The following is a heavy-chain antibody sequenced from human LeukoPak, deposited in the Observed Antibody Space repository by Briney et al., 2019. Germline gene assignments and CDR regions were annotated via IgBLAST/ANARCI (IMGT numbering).Heavy chain of an antibody. CDR3: ARGPGGQQLFNDAFDI. CDR1: GYTFTSYG. J-gene: IGHJ3*02. Sequence: ASVKVSCKASGYTFTSYGISWVRQAPGQGLEWMGWISAYNGNTNYAQKLQDRVTMTTDTSTSTAYMELRSLRSDDTAVYYCARGPGGQQLFNDAFDIWGQGTMVTVSS. CDR2: ISAYNGNT. D-gene: IGHD6-13*01. V-gene: IGHV1-18*01.